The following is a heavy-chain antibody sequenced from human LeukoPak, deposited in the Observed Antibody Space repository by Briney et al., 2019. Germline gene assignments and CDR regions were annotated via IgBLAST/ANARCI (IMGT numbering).Heavy chain of an antibody. CDR3: ARLGGNGYCSSTSCYTNWFDP. Sequence: MSSETLSLTCTVSGGSISGYYWSWIRQPAGKGLERIGRIYSSGSTNYNPSLKSRVTVSVDTSNNQFSLKLSSVTAADTAVYYCARLGGNGYCSSTSCYTNWFDPWGQGTLVTVSS. V-gene: IGHV4-4*07. CDR2: IYSSGST. D-gene: IGHD2-2*02. CDR1: GGSISGYY. J-gene: IGHJ5*02.